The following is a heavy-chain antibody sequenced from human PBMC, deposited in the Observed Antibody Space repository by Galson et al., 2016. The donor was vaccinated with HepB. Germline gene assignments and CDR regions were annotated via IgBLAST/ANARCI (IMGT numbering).Heavy chain of an antibody. J-gene: IGHJ5*01. CDR1: GYIFTKYY. V-gene: IGHV1-46*01. CDR3: ARDHCSDDSCFRANWIDS. CDR2: INPSGGT. D-gene: IGHD2-15*01. Sequence: SVKVSCKASGYIFTKYYMHWVRQAPGQGLEWMGIINPSGGTNYAQKFQGRVTMTIDTSTSTVFMELSSLTSEDTAVYYCARDHCSDDSCFRANWIDSWGQGTLVTVSS.